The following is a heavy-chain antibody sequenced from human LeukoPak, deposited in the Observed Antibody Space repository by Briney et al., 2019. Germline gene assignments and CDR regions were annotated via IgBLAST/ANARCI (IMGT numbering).Heavy chain of an antibody. D-gene: IGHD3-10*01. J-gene: IGHJ5*02. V-gene: IGHV4-31*03. CDR3: ARDLLGVRGLSWFDP. Sequence: SETLSLTCTVSGGSISSGGYYWSWIRQRPGMGLEWIGYIYYSGSTYYNPSLRSRVTISVDTSKNQFSLKLSSVTAADAAVYYCARDLLGVRGLSWFDPWGQGTLVTVSS. CDR1: GGSISSGGYY. CDR2: IYYSGST.